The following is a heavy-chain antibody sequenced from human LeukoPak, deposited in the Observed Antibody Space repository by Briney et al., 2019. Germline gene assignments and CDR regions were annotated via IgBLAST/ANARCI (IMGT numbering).Heavy chain of an antibody. CDR3: ARHHPAAGTG. Sequence: PSETLSLTCTVSGGSISSSDYYWGWIRQPPGKGLEWIGSIYYSGSTYYNPSLKSRVTISVDTSKNQFSLKLSSVTAADTAVYYCARHHPAAGTGWGRGTLVTVSS. CDR1: GGSISSSDYY. J-gene: IGHJ4*02. D-gene: IGHD6-13*01. CDR2: IYYSGST. V-gene: IGHV4-39*01.